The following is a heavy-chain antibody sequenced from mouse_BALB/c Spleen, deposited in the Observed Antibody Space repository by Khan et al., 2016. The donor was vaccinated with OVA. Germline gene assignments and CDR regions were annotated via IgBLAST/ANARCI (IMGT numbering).Heavy chain of an antibody. CDR3: ARYDGSGYYFDY. V-gene: IGHV1S41*01. D-gene: IGHD1-1*01. J-gene: IGHJ2*01. CDR2: IAPGSGST. CDR1: GYTFTSYW. Sequence: DLVKPGASVKLSCKASGYTFTSYWINWIKQRPGQGLEWIGRIAPGSGSTYYNEMFKGKATLTVDTSSSTAYIQLSSLSSEDSAVYFCARYDGSGYYFDYWGQGATLTVSS.